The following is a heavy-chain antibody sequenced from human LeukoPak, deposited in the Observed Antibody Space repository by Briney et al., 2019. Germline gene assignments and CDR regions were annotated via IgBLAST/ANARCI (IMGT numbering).Heavy chain of an antibody. CDR3: ARASGGAARGLLFDAFDI. CDR2: IKQDGSEK. J-gene: IGHJ3*02. V-gene: IGHV3-7*01. D-gene: IGHD2/OR15-2a*01. Sequence: GGSLRLSCAASGFTFSSYWMTWVRQAPGKGLEWVANIKQDGSEKYYVDSVKGRFTISRDNAKNPLYLQMNSLRAEDTAVYYCARASGGAARGLLFDAFDIWGQGTMVTVSS. CDR1: GFTFSSYW.